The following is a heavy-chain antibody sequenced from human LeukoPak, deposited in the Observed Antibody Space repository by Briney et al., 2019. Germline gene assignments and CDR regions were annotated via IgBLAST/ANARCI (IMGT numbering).Heavy chain of an antibody. CDR2: IIPIFGTA. D-gene: IGHD3-3*01. CDR1: GGTFSSYA. Sequence: SVKVSCKASGGTFSSYAISWVRQAPGRGLEWMGGIIPIFGTANYAQKFQGRVTITADESTSTAYMELSSLRSEDTAVYYCARGPANYDFRRASDYWGQGTLVTVSS. CDR3: ARGPANYDFRRASDY. J-gene: IGHJ4*02. V-gene: IGHV1-69*13.